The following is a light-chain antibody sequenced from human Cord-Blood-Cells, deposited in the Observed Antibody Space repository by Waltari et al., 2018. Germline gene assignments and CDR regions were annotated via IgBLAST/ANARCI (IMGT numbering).Light chain of an antibody. CDR2: DVS. V-gene: IGLV2-14*01. CDR1: SSDVGGYNY. J-gene: IGLJ3*02. CDR3: SSYTSSSTLV. Sequence: QSALTQPASVSGSPGQSITISCTGTSSDVGGYNYVFWDQKHPGKAPKLMIYDVSNRPSGVSNRFSGSKSGNTASLTISGLQAEDEADYYCSSYTSSSTLVFGGGTKLTVL.